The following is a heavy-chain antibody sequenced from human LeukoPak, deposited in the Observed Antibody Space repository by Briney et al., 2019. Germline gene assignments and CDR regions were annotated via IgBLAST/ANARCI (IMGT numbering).Heavy chain of an antibody. CDR2: IYHSGST. V-gene: IGHV4-38-2*01. CDR3: ATLGYCSRTTCSRSAKFDY. D-gene: IGHD2-2*01. CDR1: GYSISSDYY. Sequence: SETLSLTCAVSGYSISSDYYWGWIRQSPGKGLELIGSIYHSGSTYYNPSLKSRVTISVDTSKNQFSLKLSSVTAADTAVYFCATLGYCSRTTCSRSAKFDYWGQGTLVTVSS. J-gene: IGHJ4*02.